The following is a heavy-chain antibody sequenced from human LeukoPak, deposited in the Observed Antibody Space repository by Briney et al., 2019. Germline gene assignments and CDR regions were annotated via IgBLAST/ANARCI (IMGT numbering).Heavy chain of an antibody. CDR3: ARNELISSNYYYYGMDV. CDR1: GGSISSYY. Sequence: SETLSLTCTVSGGSISSYYWSWIRQPPGKGLEWIGYIYYSGNTYYNPSLKSRVTISVDTSKNQFSLKLSSVTAADTAVYYCARNELISSNYYYYGMDVWGQGTTVTVSS. V-gene: IGHV4-59*12. CDR2: IYYSGNT. J-gene: IGHJ6*02.